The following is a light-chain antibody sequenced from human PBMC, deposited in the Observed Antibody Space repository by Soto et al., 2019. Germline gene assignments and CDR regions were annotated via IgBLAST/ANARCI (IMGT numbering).Light chain of an antibody. CDR1: QSVSGSY. J-gene: IGKJ3*01. CDR2: GAS. CDR3: QQYGSSPC. V-gene: IGKV3-20*01. Sequence: EIVLTQSPGTLSLSPGERATLSCRASQSVSGSYLAWYQQKPGQAPRLLIYGASNRATGIPARFSGSGSGTEFTLTISSLQSEDFAVYYCQQYGSSPCFGPGTKVDIK.